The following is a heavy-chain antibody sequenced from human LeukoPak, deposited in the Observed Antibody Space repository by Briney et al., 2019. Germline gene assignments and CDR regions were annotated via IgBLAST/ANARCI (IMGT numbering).Heavy chain of an antibody. J-gene: IGHJ4*02. CDR2: FDPEDGET. CDR1: GYTLTELS. Sequence: RASVKVSCKVSGYTLTELSMHWVRQAPGKGLEWMGGFDPEDGETIYAQKFQGRVTMTEDTSTDTAYMELSSLRSEDTAVYYCATYPITYYYGSGSPYYFDYWGQGTPVTVSS. CDR3: ATYPITYYYGSGSPYYFDY. D-gene: IGHD3-10*01. V-gene: IGHV1-24*01.